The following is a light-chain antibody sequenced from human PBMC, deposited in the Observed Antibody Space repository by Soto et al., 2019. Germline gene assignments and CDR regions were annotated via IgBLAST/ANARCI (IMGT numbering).Light chain of an antibody. CDR3: QHYNSYSEA. CDR2: DAS. V-gene: IGKV1-5*01. CDR1: QSISSW. J-gene: IGKJ1*01. Sequence: DIQMTQSPSTLSASVGDRVTITCRASQSISSWLAWYQQKPGKAPNLLIYDASSLQSGVPSRFSGSGFGTEFTLTISSLQPDDFATYYCQHYNSYSEAFGQGTKVDIK.